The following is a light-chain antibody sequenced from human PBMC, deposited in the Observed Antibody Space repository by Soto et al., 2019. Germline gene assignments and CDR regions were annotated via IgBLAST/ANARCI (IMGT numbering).Light chain of an antibody. CDR2: KAS. CDR3: QQYHIYSGT. J-gene: IGKJ1*01. CDR1: QTIDSW. V-gene: IGKV1-5*03. Sequence: DIQMTQSPSTLSASVGDRVTITCRASQTIDSWLAWYQQRPGKPPNLLIYKASILASGGPSRFSGSGSGTEFTLTINSLQPDDFATYYCQQYHIYSGTFGQGTKVDIK.